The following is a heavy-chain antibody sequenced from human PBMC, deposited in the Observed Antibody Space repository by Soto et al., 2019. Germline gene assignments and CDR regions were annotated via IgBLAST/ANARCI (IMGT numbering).Heavy chain of an antibody. Sequence: SGPTLVNPTQTLTLTCTFSGFSLSTSGMCVSWIRQPPGKALEWLALIDWDDDRYYSTSLKTRLTISKDTSKNQVVLTMTNMDPVDTATYYCARISSAYYYDSSGSYAFDISGQGTMVTVSS. V-gene: IGHV2-70*01. J-gene: IGHJ3*02. CDR1: GFSLSTSGMC. CDR3: ARISSAYYYDSSGSYAFDI. CDR2: IDWDDDR. D-gene: IGHD3-22*01.